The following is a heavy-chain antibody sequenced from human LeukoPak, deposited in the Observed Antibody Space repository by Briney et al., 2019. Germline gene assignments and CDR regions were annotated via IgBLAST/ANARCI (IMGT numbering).Heavy chain of an antibody. CDR1: GGTFSSYA. D-gene: IGHD3-9*01. CDR2: IIPIFGTA. J-gene: IGHJ4*02. CDR3: ARNYDILTGFDY. V-gene: IGHV1-69*13. Sequence: SVKVSCKASGGTFSSYAISWVRQAPGQGLEWMGGIIPIFGTANYAQKFQGGVTITADESTSTAYMELSSLRSEDTAVYYCARNYDILTGFDYWGQGTLVTVSS.